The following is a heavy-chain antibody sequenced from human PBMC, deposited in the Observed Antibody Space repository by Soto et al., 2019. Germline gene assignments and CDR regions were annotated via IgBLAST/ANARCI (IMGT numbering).Heavy chain of an antibody. Sequence: SETLSLTCTVSGGSISSYYWSWIRQPPGKGLEWIGYIYYSGSTNYNPSLKSRVTISVDTSKNQFSLKLSSVTAADTAVYYCARDIAARPHGWFDPWGQGTLVT. CDR1: GGSISSYY. V-gene: IGHV4-59*01. J-gene: IGHJ5*02. CDR2: IYYSGST. D-gene: IGHD6-6*01. CDR3: ARDIAARPHGWFDP.